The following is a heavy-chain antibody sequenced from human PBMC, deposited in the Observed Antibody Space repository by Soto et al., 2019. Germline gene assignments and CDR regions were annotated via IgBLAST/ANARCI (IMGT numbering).Heavy chain of an antibody. V-gene: IGHV1-69*01. Sequence: QVQLVQSGAEVKKPGSSVKVSCKASGGTFSSYAISWVRQAPGQGLEWMGGIIPLSGTANYAQKFQGRVTITADESTSTAYMELSSLRSEDTAGYYCARSQGSSTSLEIYYYYYYGMDVWGQGTTVTVSS. J-gene: IGHJ6*02. CDR1: GGTFSSYA. D-gene: IGHD2-2*01. CDR3: ARSQGSSTSLEIYYYYYYGMDV. CDR2: IIPLSGTA.